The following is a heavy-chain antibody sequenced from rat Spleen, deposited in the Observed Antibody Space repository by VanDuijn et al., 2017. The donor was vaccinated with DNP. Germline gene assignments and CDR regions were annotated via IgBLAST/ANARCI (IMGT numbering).Heavy chain of an antibody. J-gene: IGHJ2*01. Sequence: EVQLQESGPGLVKPSQSLSLTCSVTGYSITSNYWGWIRKFPGNKMEWIGQISYSGSTSYNPSLKSRISITRDTAKNQFFLQLNSVNTEDTATYYCARWSDYLDDWGQGVMVTVSS. CDR3: ARWSDYLDD. CDR1: GYSITSNY. CDR2: ISYSGST. V-gene: IGHV3-1*01.